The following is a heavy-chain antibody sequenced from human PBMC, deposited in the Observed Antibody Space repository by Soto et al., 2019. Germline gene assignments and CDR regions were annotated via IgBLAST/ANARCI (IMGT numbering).Heavy chain of an antibody. CDR3: AHTLSSSDYVSWYFEL. CDR2: IYYNEDK. CDR1: GFSLSTNGGG. Sequence: QITLKESGPTLVKPTQTLTLTCTFSGFSLSTNGGGVGWIRQPPGKALEWLALIYYNEDKRYSPSLKTRLTITKDTSKKQVVITMTNIDPVDTATYYCAHTLSSSDYVSWYFELWCRGTLVTVSS. V-gene: IGHV2-5*01. J-gene: IGHJ2*01. D-gene: IGHD3-16*01.